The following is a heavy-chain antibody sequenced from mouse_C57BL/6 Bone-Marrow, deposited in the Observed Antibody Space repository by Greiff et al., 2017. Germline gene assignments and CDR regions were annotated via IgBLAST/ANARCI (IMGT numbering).Heavy chain of an antibody. CDR1: GFTFSNYW. V-gene: IGHV6-3*01. Sequence: EVKVEESGGGLVQPGGSMKLSCVASGFTFSNYWMNWVRQSPEKGLEWVAQVRLKSDNYATHYAESVKGRFTISRDDSKSSVYLQMNNLRAEDTGIYYCTGAQASYYAMDYWGQGTSVTVSS. J-gene: IGHJ4*01. CDR3: TGAQASYYAMDY. CDR2: VRLKSDNYAT. D-gene: IGHD3-2*02.